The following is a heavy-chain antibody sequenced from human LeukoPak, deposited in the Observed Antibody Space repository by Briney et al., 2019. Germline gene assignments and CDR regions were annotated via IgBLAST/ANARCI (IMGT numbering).Heavy chain of an antibody. V-gene: IGHV1-69*05. D-gene: IGHD2-2*01. J-gene: IGHJ1*01. CDR2: IIPIFGTA. CDR3: ATVPAAMWEIYFQH. Sequence: SVKVSCKSSGGTFSSYAISWVRQAPGQGLEWMGGIIPIFGTANYAQKFQGRVTITTDKSTSTAYMELSSLRSEDTAVYYCATVPAAMWEIYFQHWGQGTLVTVSS. CDR1: GGTFSSYA.